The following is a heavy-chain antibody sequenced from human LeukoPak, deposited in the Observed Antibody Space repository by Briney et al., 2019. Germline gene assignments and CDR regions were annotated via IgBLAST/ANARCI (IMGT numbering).Heavy chain of an antibody. Sequence: SETLSLTCTASGGYMENIYWHWIRQPPGKGLEWIGDIYHQAGTEYNPSLKNRVAISVDTSKNQFSLKLSSVTAADTAVYYCAKIKTTFGVVTHAFDIWGQGTIVTVSP. J-gene: IGHJ3*02. D-gene: IGHD3-3*01. CDR3: AKIKTTFGVVTHAFDI. CDR2: IYHQAGT. V-gene: IGHV4-59*01. CDR1: GGYMENIY.